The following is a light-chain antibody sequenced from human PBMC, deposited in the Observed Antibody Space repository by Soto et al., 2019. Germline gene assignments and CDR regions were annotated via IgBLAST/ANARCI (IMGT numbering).Light chain of an antibody. V-gene: IGKV2-30*02. J-gene: IGKJ1*01. CDR2: EVS. Sequence: DVVMTQSPLSLPVTLGQPASISCRSSQSLIHSDGNTYLNWFQQRPGQSPRGLIYEVSDRDSGVPDRFSGSGSGTDFTLKISRVEAEDVGVYYCMQGTHWPWTFGQGTEVEIK. CDR1: QSLIHSDGNTY. CDR3: MQGTHWPWT.